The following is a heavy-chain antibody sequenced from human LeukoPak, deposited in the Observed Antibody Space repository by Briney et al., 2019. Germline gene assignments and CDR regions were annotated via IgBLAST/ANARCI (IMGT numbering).Heavy chain of an antibody. Sequence: GGSLRLSCAASGFTFSSSSMNWVRQAPGKGLEWVSSISGSSSYIYYADSVKGRFTISRDNAKNSLYLQMNSLRAEDTAVYYCARGGGYCTGPSCYTFDYWGQGTLVTVSS. CDR1: GFTFSSSS. J-gene: IGHJ4*02. D-gene: IGHD2-2*02. V-gene: IGHV3-21*01. CDR3: ARGGGYCTGPSCYTFDY. CDR2: ISGSSSYI.